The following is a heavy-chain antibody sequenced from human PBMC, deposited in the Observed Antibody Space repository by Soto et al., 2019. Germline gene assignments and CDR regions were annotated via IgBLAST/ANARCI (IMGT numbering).Heavy chain of an antibody. J-gene: IGHJ4*02. V-gene: IGHV3-30-3*01. D-gene: IGHD5-18*01. Sequence: TVGSLRLSCAASGFTFSTFPMHWVRQAPGKGLEWVALISHDGGNKYYADSVKGRFTISRDNSKNTLYLQMNSLRAEDTAVYYCARWNVQYDSYGYFWGQGTQVTVSS. CDR2: ISHDGGNK. CDR1: GFTFSTFP. CDR3: ARWNVQYDSYGYF.